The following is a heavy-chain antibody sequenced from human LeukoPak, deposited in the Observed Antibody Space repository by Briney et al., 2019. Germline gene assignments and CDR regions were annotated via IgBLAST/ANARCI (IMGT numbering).Heavy chain of an antibody. D-gene: IGHD6-13*01. CDR1: GFTFSDYY. J-gene: IGHJ1*01. CDR3: SRAHSSSWYREYFQH. CDR2: ISSSGSTI. V-gene: IGHV3-11*01. Sequence: GGSLRLSCEASGFTFSDYYMSWIRQAPGKGLEWVSYISSSGSTIYYADSVKGRFTISRDNAKNSLYLQMNSLRAEDTAVYYCSRAHSSSWYREYFQHWGQGTLVTVSS.